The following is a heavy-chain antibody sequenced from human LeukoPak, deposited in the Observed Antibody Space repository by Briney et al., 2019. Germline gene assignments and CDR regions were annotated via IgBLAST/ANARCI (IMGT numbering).Heavy chain of an antibody. Sequence: SETLSLTCTVSGGSISSSRYYGGWIRQPPGKGLEWIGSKYYSGSTYYNPSLKNRVTISVDTSKNQFSLKLSSVTAADTAVYYCTRNIAVAGRGDYMDVWGKGTTVTISS. CDR2: KYYSGST. V-gene: IGHV4-39*01. J-gene: IGHJ6*03. CDR3: TRNIAVAGRGDYMDV. D-gene: IGHD6-19*01. CDR1: GGSISSSRYY.